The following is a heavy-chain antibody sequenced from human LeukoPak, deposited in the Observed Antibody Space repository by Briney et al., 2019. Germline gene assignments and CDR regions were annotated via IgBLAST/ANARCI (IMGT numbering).Heavy chain of an antibody. D-gene: IGHD2-15*01. Sequence: GGSLRLSCAASGFTFSRYSMSWVRQAPGKGLEWVSAMSGGGDMTYYADSVKGRFTISRDNSKNTLDLQMNSLRADDTAVYYCAKTQGYYDAWGQGALVTVSS. CDR3: AKTQGYYDA. CDR1: GFTFSRYS. CDR2: MSGGGDMT. J-gene: IGHJ5*02. V-gene: IGHV3-23*01.